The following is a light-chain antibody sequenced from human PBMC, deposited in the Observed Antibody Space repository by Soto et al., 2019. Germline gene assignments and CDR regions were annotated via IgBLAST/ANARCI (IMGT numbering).Light chain of an antibody. J-gene: IGKJ4*01. CDR3: QQGYTTPRT. V-gene: IGKV1-39*01. CDR1: QTISGY. CDR2: AAS. Sequence: DIQMTQSPSSLSASVGDRVTITCRASQTISGYLNWYQQKPGKAPELLIYAASYLGNGVPSRFSSSGSVTWFSPTISSLHPEDLSTSHCQQGYTTPRTFCGGTKLEIK.